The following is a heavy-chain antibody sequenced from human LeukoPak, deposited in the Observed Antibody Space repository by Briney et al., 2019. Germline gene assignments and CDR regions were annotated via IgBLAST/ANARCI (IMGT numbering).Heavy chain of an antibody. D-gene: IGHD2-15*01. CDR1: LVSISGTS. Sequence: SETLFLTFTVHLVSISGTSWSWIRQPPGKAFGCNAHISESGTTSNNPSLKSRVSISVVTSRTQYTLNLTSVTASRTAVYYCARHACCGTYPISTWGQGALVTVSS. CDR3: ARHACCGTYPIST. CDR2: ISESGTT. J-gene: IGHJ5*02. V-gene: IGHV4-59*08.